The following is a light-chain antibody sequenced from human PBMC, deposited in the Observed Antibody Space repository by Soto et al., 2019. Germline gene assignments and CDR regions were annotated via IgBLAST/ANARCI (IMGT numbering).Light chain of an antibody. CDR3: QHSYSTPPYT. J-gene: IGKJ2*01. CDR2: AAS. V-gene: IGKV1-39*01. Sequence: DIQMTQSPSSLSASVGARVTITCRASQSISSYLNWYQQKPGKAPKLLIYAASSLQSGVPSRFSGSGSRTDFTLTISSLQPEDFATYYCQHSYSTPPYTFGQRTKLEIK. CDR1: QSISSY.